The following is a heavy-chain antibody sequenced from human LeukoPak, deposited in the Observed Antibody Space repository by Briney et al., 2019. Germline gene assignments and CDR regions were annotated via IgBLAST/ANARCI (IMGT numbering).Heavy chain of an antibody. CDR3: TTDLWFGEFGMDV. J-gene: IGHJ6*02. CDR1: GFTFSNAW. CDR2: IKSKTDGGTT. Sequence: GGSLRLSCAASGFTFSNAWMSWVRQAPGKGLEWVGRIKSKTDGGTTDYVAPVKGRLTISRDDSKNTVYVQMNSLKTEDTAVYYCTTDLWFGEFGMDVWGQGTTVIVSS. V-gene: IGHV3-15*01. D-gene: IGHD3-10*01.